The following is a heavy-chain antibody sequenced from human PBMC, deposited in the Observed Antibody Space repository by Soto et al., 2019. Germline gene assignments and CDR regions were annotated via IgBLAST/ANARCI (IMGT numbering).Heavy chain of an antibody. Sequence: PGGSLRLSCAASGFTFSSYAMSWVRQAPGKGLEWVSAISGSGGSTYYADSGKGRFTISRDNSKNTLYLQMNSLRAEDTAVYYCAKDIMSSSLFFGYYMDVWGKGTTVTSP. CDR1: GFTFSSYA. CDR2: ISGSGGST. D-gene: IGHD6-6*01. V-gene: IGHV3-23*01. CDR3: AKDIMSSSLFFGYYMDV. J-gene: IGHJ6*03.